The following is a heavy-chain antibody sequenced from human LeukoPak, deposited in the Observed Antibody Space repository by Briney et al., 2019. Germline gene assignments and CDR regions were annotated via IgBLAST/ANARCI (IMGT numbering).Heavy chain of an antibody. V-gene: IGHV3-43D*03. J-gene: IGHJ4*02. CDR3: AKPIAAAGDGYFDY. Sequence: GGSLRLSCAASGFTFDDYAMHWVRQAPGKGLEWVSLISWDGGSTYYADSVKGRFTISRDNSKNSLYLQMNSLRAEDTALYYCAKPIAAAGDGYFDYWGQGTLVTVSS. CDR1: GFTFDDYA. CDR2: ISWDGGST. D-gene: IGHD6-13*01.